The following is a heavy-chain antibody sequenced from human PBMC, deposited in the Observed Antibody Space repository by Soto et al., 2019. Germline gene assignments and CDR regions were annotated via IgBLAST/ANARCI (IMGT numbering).Heavy chain of an antibody. CDR1: GGSIRNVY. V-gene: IGHV4-59*01. CDR3: ARAHAPTLPFDY. CDR2: IFHSGNA. Sequence: SETLSLTCTVSGGSIRNVYWSWIRKAPGKGLEWIGFIFHSGNAKYNPSLKSRVTISVDTSKNQFSLSLDSVTAADTAVYFCARAHAPTLPFDYWGQGTLVTVSS. D-gene: IGHD2-15*01. J-gene: IGHJ4*01.